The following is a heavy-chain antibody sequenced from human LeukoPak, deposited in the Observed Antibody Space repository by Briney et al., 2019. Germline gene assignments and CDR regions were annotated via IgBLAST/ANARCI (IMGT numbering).Heavy chain of an antibody. CDR3: ARDIGNFAY. V-gene: IGHV3-74*01. J-gene: IGHJ4*02. CDR1: GFTFSNYW. CDR2: ITSHGIST. D-gene: IGHD3-16*02. Sequence: GGSLSLFCAASGFTFSNYWMHWVRQAPGKGLVWVSRITSHGISTGDAPSVKGRFTVSRDNDKKTLYLQMNSLRAEDTAVYYCARDIGNFAYGGQGTL.